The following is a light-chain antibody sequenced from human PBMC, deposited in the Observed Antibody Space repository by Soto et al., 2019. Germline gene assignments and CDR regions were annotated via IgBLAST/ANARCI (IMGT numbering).Light chain of an antibody. Sequence: DIVMTQSPDSLAVSLGERATINCKSSQSVLYSSNNKNYLAWYQQKPGQSPKLLIYWASTRESGVPDRFSGSGSGTDFTLTISSLQAEDVAVYYCLQYHTTPWTFGQGTKVEIK. CDR1: QSVLYSSNNKNY. V-gene: IGKV4-1*01. CDR2: WAS. J-gene: IGKJ1*01. CDR3: LQYHTTPWT.